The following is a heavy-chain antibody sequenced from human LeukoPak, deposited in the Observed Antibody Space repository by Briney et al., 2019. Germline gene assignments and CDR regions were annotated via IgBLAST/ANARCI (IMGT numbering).Heavy chain of an antibody. J-gene: IGHJ4*02. V-gene: IGHV3-53*01. CDR3: AKEAGSSWYGFGY. CDR2: IYSGGST. Sequence: GSLRLSCAASGFTVSSNYMSWVRQAPGKGLEWVSVIYSGGSTYYADSVKGRFTISRDNSKNTLYLQMNSLRAEDTAVYYCAKEAGSSWYGFGYWGQGTLVTVSS. CDR1: GFTVSSNY. D-gene: IGHD6-13*01.